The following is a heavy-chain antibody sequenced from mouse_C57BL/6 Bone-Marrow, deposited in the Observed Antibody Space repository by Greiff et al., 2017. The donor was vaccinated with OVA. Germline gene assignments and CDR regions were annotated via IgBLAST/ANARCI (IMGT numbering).Heavy chain of an antibody. D-gene: IGHD1-1*01. V-gene: IGHV14-3*01. Sequence: EVQLQQSVAELVRPGASVKLSCTASGFNIKNPYMHWVKQRPEQGLEWIGRIDPANGNTKYAPKFQGKATITADTSSNTAYLQLSSLTSEDTAIYYCARGGQFITTVVGAMDYWGQGTSVTVSS. CDR1: GFNIKNPY. J-gene: IGHJ4*01. CDR3: ARGGQFITTVVGAMDY. CDR2: IDPANGNT.